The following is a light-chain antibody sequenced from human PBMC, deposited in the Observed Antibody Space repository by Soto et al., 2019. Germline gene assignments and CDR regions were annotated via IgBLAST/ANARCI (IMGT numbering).Light chain of an antibody. CDR3: QQYLVRPRT. CDR1: QGVSSN. J-gene: IGKJ1*01. CDR2: GAS. Sequence: EILMTQSPATLSVSPGERATLSCRASQGVSSNLAWFQQKPGQTPRLLIFGASTRATGVPIRFSGSGSGADFTLTISSLQSEDFAVYYCQQYLVRPRTFGQGTKVEIK. V-gene: IGKV3-15*01.